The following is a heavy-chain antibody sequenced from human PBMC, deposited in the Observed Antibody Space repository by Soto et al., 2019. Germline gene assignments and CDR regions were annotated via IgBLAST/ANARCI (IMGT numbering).Heavy chain of an antibody. J-gene: IGHJ4*02. CDR3: ARVRYLAGAGQNYFDL. V-gene: IGHV4-31*03. CDR2: IYRSGST. Sequence: SETLSLTCTVSGASISRGDYYWSWIRQLPGKGLEWIGYIYRSGSTYYNPSLESRVTISVDTSQSQFSLDVSSVTAADTAVYYCARVRYLAGAGQNYFDLWGQGTLVTVSS. D-gene: IGHD6-19*01. CDR1: GASISRGDYY.